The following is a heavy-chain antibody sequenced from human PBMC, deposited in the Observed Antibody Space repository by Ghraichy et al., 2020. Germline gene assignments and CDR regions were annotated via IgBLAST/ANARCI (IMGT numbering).Heavy chain of an antibody. D-gene: IGHD2-2*01. CDR2: IWYDGSNK. V-gene: IGHV3-33*01. Sequence: GGSLRLSCAASGFTFSSYGMHWVRQAPGKGLEWVAVIWYDGSNKYYADSVKGRFTISRDNSKNTLYLQMNSLRAEDTAVYYCARDRLSQLLPPDYWGQGTLVTVSS. J-gene: IGHJ4*02. CDR3: ARDRLSQLLPPDY. CDR1: GFTFSSYG.